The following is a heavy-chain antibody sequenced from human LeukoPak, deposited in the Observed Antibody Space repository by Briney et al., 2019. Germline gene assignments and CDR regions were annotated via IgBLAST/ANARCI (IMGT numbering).Heavy chain of an antibody. CDR3: ARGGGSGYSYG. J-gene: IGHJ4*02. V-gene: IGHV4-59*01. CDR2: IYYSGST. Sequence: SETLSLTCTVSGGSITSYYWSWIRQPPGKGLEWIGYIYYSGSTNYNPSLKSRVTISVDTSKNQFSLKLTSVTAADTAVYYCARGGGSGYSYGWGQGTLVTVSS. D-gene: IGHD5-18*01. CDR1: GGSITSYY.